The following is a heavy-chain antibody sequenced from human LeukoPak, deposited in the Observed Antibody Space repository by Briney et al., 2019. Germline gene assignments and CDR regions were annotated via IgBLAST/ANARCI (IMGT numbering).Heavy chain of an antibody. Sequence: GGSLRLSCAASGFTFDDYAMHWVRQAPGKGLEWVSGISWNSGSIGYADSVKGRFTISRDNSKNTVYLQMSNMRVDDTAVYYCARVAGWHWFDPWGQGTLVTVSS. CDR2: ISWNSGSI. D-gene: IGHD6-19*01. J-gene: IGHJ5*02. CDR1: GFTFDDYA. CDR3: ARVAGWHWFDP. V-gene: IGHV3-9*01.